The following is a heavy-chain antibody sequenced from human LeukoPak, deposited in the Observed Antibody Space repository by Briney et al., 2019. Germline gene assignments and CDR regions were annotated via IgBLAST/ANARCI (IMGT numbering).Heavy chain of an antibody. D-gene: IGHD3-22*01. CDR1: GYTFTSYG. CDR3: ARDLVYYYDSSGYFDY. J-gene: IGHJ4*02. CDR2: ISAYNGNT. Sequence: ASVKVSCKASGYTFTSYGISWVRQAPGQGFEWMGWISAYNGNTNYAQKLQGRVTMTTDTSTSTAYMELRSLRSDDTAVYYCARDLVYYYDSSGYFDYWGQGTLVTVSS. V-gene: IGHV1-18*01.